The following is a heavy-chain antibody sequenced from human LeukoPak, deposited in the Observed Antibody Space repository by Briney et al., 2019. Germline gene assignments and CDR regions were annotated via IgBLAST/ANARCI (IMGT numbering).Heavy chain of an antibody. CDR3: ARALPSGHNMDV. Sequence: GRSLRLSCAASGFTFSSYGMHWVRQAPGKGLEWVAVIWYDGSNKYYADSVKGRFTISRDNSKNTLYLQMNSLRAEDTAVYYCARALPSGHNMDVWGKGTTVTVSS. CDR1: GFTFSSYG. CDR2: IWYDGSNK. D-gene: IGHD6-19*01. J-gene: IGHJ6*03. V-gene: IGHV3-33*01.